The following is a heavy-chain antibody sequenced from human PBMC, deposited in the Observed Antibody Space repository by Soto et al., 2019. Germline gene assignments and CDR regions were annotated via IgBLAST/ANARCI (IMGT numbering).Heavy chain of an antibody. D-gene: IGHD3-16*01. CDR3: AREGGSYYFDY. J-gene: IGHJ4*02. CDR2: ISRNGGST. CDR1: GFTFSSYA. Sequence: EVQLVESGGGLVQPGGSLRLSCAASGFTFSSYAMHWVRQAPGKGLEYVSTISRNGGSTYYANSVKGRFTISRDNSKSTLYLQMGTLSAEDMAVYYCAREGGSYYFDYGGQGTLVTVSS. V-gene: IGHV3-64*01.